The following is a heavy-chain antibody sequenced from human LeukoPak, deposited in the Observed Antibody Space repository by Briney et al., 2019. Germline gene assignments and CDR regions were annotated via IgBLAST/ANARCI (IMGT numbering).Heavy chain of an antibody. D-gene: IGHD5-18*01. J-gene: IGHJ6*03. Sequence: PSETLSLTCAVSGGSISSYYWSWIRQPPGKGLEWIGYIYYSGSTNYKSSLKSRVTISVDTSKNQFSLKLSSVTAADTAVYYCARTTEGGYSYGYFYYYYMDVWGKGTTVTISS. CDR3: ARTTEGGYSYGYFYYYYMDV. CDR1: GGSISSYY. CDR2: IYYSGST. V-gene: IGHV4-59*01.